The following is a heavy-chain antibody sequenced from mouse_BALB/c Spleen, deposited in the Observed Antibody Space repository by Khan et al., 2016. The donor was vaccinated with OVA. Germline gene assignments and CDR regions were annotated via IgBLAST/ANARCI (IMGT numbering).Heavy chain of an antibody. CDR1: GYSITSDYA. D-gene: IGHD2-14*01. Sequence: QLEESGPGLVKPSQSLSLTCTVTGYSITSDYAWNWIRQFPGNKLEWMGYISYSGSTSYNPSLKSRISITRDTSKNQFFLQLNSVTTEDTATYYCARCPRAYYGYEGYYYAMDDWGQGTSVTVSS. V-gene: IGHV3-2*02. CDR3: ARCPRAYYGYEGYYYAMDD. J-gene: IGHJ4*01. CDR2: ISYSGST.